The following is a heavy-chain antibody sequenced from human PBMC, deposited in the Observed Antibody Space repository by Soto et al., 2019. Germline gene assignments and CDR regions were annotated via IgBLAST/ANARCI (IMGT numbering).Heavy chain of an antibody. V-gene: IGHV3-23*01. CDR2: ISGSGGST. D-gene: IGHD6-13*01. CDR3: EKASSSWSNSYYYYYGMDV. J-gene: IGHJ6*02. Sequence: EVQLLESGGGLVQPGGSLRLSCAASGFTFSSYAMSWVRQAPGKGLEWVSAISGSGGSTYYADSVKGRFTISRDYSKNTLYLQMNSLRAEDTDVYYCEKASSSWSNSYYYYYGMDVWGQGTTVTVSS. CDR1: GFTFSSYA.